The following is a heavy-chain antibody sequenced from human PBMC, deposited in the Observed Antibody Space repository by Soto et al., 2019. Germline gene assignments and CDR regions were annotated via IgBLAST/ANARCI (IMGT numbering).Heavy chain of an antibody. Sequence: QVQLVQSGAEVKKPGSSVKVSCKASGGTFSSYTISWVRQAPGQGLEWMGRIIPILGIANYAQKFQGRVTITADKSTSTXXMELSSLRSEDTAVYYCARGIAAATSYYYYYGMDVWGQGTTVTVSS. CDR3: ARGIAAATSYYYYYGMDV. CDR1: GGTFSSYT. J-gene: IGHJ6*02. CDR2: IIPILGIA. D-gene: IGHD6-13*01. V-gene: IGHV1-69*02.